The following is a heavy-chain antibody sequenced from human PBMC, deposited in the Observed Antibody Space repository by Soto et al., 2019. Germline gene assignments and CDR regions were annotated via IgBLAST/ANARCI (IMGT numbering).Heavy chain of an antibody. Sequence: GGSLRLSCAASGFTFSDYYMSWIRQAPGKGLEWVSYISSSGSTIYYADSVKGRFTISRDNAKNSLHLQMNSLRAEDTAVYYCARLNIVVVPAAIAEYYYYYMDVWGKGTTVTVSS. CDR1: GFTFSDYY. V-gene: IGHV3-11*01. D-gene: IGHD2-2*01. CDR3: ARLNIVVVPAAIAEYYYYYMDV. J-gene: IGHJ6*03. CDR2: ISSSGSTI.